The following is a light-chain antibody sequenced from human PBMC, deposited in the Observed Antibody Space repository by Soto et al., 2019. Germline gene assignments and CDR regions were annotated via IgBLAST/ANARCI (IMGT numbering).Light chain of an antibody. CDR1: QSISSW. V-gene: IGKV1-5*01. Sequence: DIQMTQSPSTLSASVGDRVTITCRASQSISSWLAWYQQKPGKAPKLLIYDASSLESGVPSRFSGSGSGTEFTLTISSLQPDDVATYDCQQYNSYPFTFGHGTKVDIK. J-gene: IGKJ3*01. CDR3: QQYNSYPFT. CDR2: DAS.